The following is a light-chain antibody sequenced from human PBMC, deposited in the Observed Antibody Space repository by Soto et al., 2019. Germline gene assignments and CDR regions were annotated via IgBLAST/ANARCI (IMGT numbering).Light chain of an antibody. CDR1: QSVSAY. CDR3: QQRGNWPRT. CDR2: DAS. V-gene: IGKV3-11*01. Sequence: EIVLTQSPATLSLSPGERATLSCRASQSVSAYLAWYQQKPGQAPRLLIYDASNRATGIPGRFSGSGSGTDFTLTISSLEPEDFAVYYCQQRGNWPRTFGQGTKVE. J-gene: IGKJ1*01.